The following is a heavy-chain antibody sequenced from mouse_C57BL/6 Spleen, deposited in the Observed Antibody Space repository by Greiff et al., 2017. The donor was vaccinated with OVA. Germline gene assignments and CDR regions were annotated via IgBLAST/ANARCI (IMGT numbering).Heavy chain of an antibody. V-gene: IGHV6-3*01. CDR3: TVDSSGFAY. Sequence: EVKVEESGGGLVQPGGSMKLSCVASVFTFSNYWMNWVRQSPEKGLEWVAQIRLKSDNYATHYAESVKGRFTISRDDSKSSVYLQMNNLRAEDTGIYYCTVDSSGFAYWGQGTLVTVSA. J-gene: IGHJ3*01. CDR1: VFTFSNYW. D-gene: IGHD3-2*01. CDR2: IRLKSDNYAT.